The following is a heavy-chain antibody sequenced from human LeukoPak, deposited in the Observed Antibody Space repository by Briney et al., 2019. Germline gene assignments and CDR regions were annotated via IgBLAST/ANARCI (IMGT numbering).Heavy chain of an antibody. J-gene: IGHJ4*02. Sequence: GGSLRLSCAASGFTFSSYAMSWVRQAPGKGLEWVSAISGSGGSTYYADSVKGRFTISRDNSKNTLYLQMISLRAEDTAVYYCAKVKMATIIAPFDYWGQGTLVTVSS. CDR2: ISGSGGST. CDR1: GFTFSSYA. D-gene: IGHD5-24*01. V-gene: IGHV3-23*01. CDR3: AKVKMATIIAPFDY.